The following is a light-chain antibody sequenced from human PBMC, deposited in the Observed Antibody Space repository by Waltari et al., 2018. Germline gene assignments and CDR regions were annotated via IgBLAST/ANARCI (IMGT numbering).Light chain of an antibody. V-gene: IGKV1-5*01. CDR1: QAISIW. CDR2: DAS. Sequence: DIQMTQSPSTLSASVGDRVTITCRASQAISIWLAWYQQKPGKAPKLLIYDASSLESGVPSRCSGSGSETEFTLTISSLQPDDFATYYCQQYNSLWTFGQGTKVEIK. CDR3: QQYNSLWT. J-gene: IGKJ1*01.